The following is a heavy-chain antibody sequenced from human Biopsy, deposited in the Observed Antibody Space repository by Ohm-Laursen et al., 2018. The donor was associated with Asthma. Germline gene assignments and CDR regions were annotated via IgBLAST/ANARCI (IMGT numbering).Heavy chain of an antibody. CDR2: SDHRGNT. D-gene: IGHD3-3*01. J-gene: IGHJ6*02. CDR1: GLSSSGYY. CDR3: ARGPEWSGLDI. V-gene: IGHV4-34*01. Sequence: SQTPSLTCSMYGLSSSGYYWTWIRQPPGKGLEWIGESDHRGNTNTNPTLKRRVTISKDKSANEFSLKMRSVTAADTAIYYCARGPEWSGLDIWGQGTTVTVSS.